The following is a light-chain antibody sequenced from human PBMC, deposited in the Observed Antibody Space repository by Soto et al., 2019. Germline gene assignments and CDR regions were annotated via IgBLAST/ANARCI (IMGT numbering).Light chain of an antibody. CDR3: QQFDDSVT. CDR2: GAS. J-gene: IGKJ5*01. Sequence: EIVLTQSPGTLSLSPGERATLSCRASQTVSSSLAWYQQKTGQAPRLLISGASTRATGIPDRFSGSGSGTDFTLTISGLEPEDSAVYYCQQFDDSVTFGQGTRLEIK. CDR1: QTVSSS. V-gene: IGKV3-20*01.